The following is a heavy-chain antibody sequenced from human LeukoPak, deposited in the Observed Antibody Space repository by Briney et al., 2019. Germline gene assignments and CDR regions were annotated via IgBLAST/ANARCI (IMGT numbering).Heavy chain of an antibody. V-gene: IGHV3-21*01. CDR2: ISSSSSYI. Sequence: PGGSLRLSCAASGFTFDDYGMSWVRQAPGKGLEWVSSISSSSSYIYYADSVKGRFTISRDNAKNSLYLQMNSLRAEDTAVYYCARDRGGIAAAAHLDVWGKGTTVTVSS. CDR1: GFTFDDYG. CDR3: ARDRGGIAAAAHLDV. J-gene: IGHJ6*04. D-gene: IGHD6-13*01.